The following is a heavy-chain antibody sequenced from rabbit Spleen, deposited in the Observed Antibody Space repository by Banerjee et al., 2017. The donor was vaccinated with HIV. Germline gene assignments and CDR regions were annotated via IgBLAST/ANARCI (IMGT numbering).Heavy chain of an antibody. V-gene: IGHV1S43*01. Sequence: QQQLEESGGGLVKPGGTLTLTCKASGIDFSINDYMCWVRQAPGKGLELIACIYTSSGSAYYATWVNGRFTISRSTSLKTVDLKMSSLTAADTATYFCARDAGNGYNQFDLWGPGTLVTVS. D-gene: IGHD8-1*01. J-gene: IGHJ4*01. CDR1: GIDFSINDY. CDR3: ARDAGNGYNQFDL. CDR2: IYTSSGSA.